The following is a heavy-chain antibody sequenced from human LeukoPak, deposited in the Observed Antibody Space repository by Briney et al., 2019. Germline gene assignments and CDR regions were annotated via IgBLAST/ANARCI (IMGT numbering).Heavy chain of an antibody. V-gene: IGHV3-74*03. CDR3: VGSSGWPAY. CDR2: IDNDGKT. Sequence: FLRLSCAAAGFSVTNCWMDSVSQAPGNWREGGSRIDNDGKTKYADFVKARFTISRDNAKNTLYLQMNSLRADDTAVYYCVGSSGWPAYWGQGSLVTVSS. CDR1: GFSVTNCW. D-gene: IGHD6-19*01. J-gene: IGHJ4*02.